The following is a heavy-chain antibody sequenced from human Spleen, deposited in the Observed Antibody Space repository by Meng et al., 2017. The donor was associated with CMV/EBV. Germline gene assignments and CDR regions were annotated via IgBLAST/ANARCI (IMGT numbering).Heavy chain of an antibody. D-gene: IGHD2-15*01. CDR1: GFTFSSYD. J-gene: IGHJ6*02. CDR2: IGTAGDT. Sequence: GESLKISCAACGFTFSSYDMHWVRQATGKGLEWVSAIGTAGDTYYPGSVKGQFTISRENAKNSLYLQMNSLRAGDTAVYYCARQRIGEYGMDVWGQGTTVTVSS. CDR3: ARQRIGEYGMDV. V-gene: IGHV3-13*03.